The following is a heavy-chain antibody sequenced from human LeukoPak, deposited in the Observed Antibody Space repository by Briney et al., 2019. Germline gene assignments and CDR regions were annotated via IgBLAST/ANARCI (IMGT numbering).Heavy chain of an antibody. D-gene: IGHD3-3*01. J-gene: IGHJ4*02. CDR2: INPSGGST. V-gene: IGHV1-46*03. CDR1: GYTFTSYY. CDR3: ARDQGTALRFDY. Sequence: ASVKVSCKXSGYTFTSYYMHWVRQAPGQGLERMGIINPSGGSTSYAQKFQGRVTMTRDTSTSTVYMELSSLRSEDTAVYYCARDQGTALRFDYWGQGTLVTVSS.